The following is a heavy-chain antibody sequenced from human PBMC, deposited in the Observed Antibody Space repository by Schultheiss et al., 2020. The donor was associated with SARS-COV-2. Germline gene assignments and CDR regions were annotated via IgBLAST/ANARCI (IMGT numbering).Heavy chain of an antibody. CDR2: ISWNSGSI. D-gene: IGHD1-14*01. CDR1: GFTFDDYA. J-gene: IGHJ4*02. V-gene: IGHV3-9*01. CDR3: AAIKEPGY. Sequence: SLKISCAASGFTFDDYAMHWVRQAPGKGLEWVSGISWNSGSIGYADSVKGRFTISRDNAKNSLYLQMNSLRAEDTALYYCAAIKEPGYWGQGTLVTVSS.